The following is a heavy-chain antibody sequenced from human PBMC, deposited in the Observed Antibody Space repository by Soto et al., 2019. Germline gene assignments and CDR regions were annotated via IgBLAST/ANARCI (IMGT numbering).Heavy chain of an antibody. J-gene: IGHJ6*02. V-gene: IGHV3-7*03. CDR1: GFTFSSYG. CDR3: ARDLTGTSVYYYGMDV. Sequence: PVGPLRPSCAALGFTFSSYGMSRVRQAQGKGLEWVANIKQDGSEKYYVDSVKGRFTISRDNAKNTLYLQMNSLRAEDTAVYYCARDLTGTSVYYYGMDVWGQGTTVNVSS. CDR2: IKQDGSEK. D-gene: IGHD1-7*01.